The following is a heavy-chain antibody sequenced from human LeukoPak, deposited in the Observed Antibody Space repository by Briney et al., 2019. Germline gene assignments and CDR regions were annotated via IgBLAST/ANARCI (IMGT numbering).Heavy chain of an antibody. CDR3: ARLVGDGYNKN. CDR2: INHSGST. CDR1: GGSFSGYY. J-gene: IGHJ4*02. D-gene: IGHD5-24*01. Sequence: PSETLSLTCAVYGGSFSGYYWSWIRQPPGKGLEWIGEINHSGSTNYNPSLKSRVTISVDASKNQFSLKLSSVTAADTAVYYCARLVGDGYNKNWGQGTLVTVSS. V-gene: IGHV4-34*01.